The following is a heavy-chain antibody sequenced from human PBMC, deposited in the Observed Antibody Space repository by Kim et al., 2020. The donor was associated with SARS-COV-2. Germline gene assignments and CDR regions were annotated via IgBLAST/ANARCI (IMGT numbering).Heavy chain of an antibody. V-gene: IGHV1-24*01. Sequence: ASVTVSCKVSGYTLTELSMHWVRQAPGKGLEWMGGFDPEDGETIYAQKFQGRVTMTEDTSTDTAYMELSSLRSEDTAVYYCATVPPYYDILTGYSPARFYYYGMDVWGQGTTVTVSS. CDR3: ATVPPYYDILTGYSPARFYYYGMDV. J-gene: IGHJ6*02. CDR2: FDPEDGET. CDR1: GYTLTELS. D-gene: IGHD3-9*01.